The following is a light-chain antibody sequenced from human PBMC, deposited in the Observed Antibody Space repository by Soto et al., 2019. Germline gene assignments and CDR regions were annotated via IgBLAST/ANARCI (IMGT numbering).Light chain of an antibody. Sequence: QSALTQPASVSGSPGQSITISCTGTSSDVGGYKYVSWYQQHPGKAPKLVIYEVSKRPSGVPDRFSGSKSGNTASLTVSGLQTEDEAVYFCTSYAGTKNYVVFGGGTKLTVL. CDR1: SSDVGGYKY. CDR2: EVS. CDR3: TSYAGTKNYVV. J-gene: IGLJ2*01. V-gene: IGLV2-8*01.